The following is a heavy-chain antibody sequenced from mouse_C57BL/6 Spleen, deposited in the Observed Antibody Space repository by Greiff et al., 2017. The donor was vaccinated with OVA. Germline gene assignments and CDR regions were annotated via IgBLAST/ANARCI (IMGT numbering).Heavy chain of an antibody. Sequence: QVQLQQPGAELVKPGASVKLSCTASGYTFTSYWITWVKQRPGQGLEWIGDIYPGSGSPYYHEKFKSKATLTVDTSASTAYMQLSSLTSEDSAVYYWAREGDYYGSRHFDVWGTGTTVTVSS. J-gene: IGHJ1*03. CDR2: IYPGSGSP. CDR1: GYTFTSYW. D-gene: IGHD1-1*01. CDR3: AREGDYYGSRHFDV. V-gene: IGHV1-55*01.